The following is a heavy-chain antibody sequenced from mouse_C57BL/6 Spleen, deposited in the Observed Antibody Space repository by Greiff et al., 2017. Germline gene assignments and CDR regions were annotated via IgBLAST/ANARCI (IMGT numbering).Heavy chain of an antibody. CDR2: ISSGGDYI. CDR1: GFTFSSYA. V-gene: IGHV5-9-1*02. Sequence: EVKLVESGEGLVKPGGSLKLSCAASGFTFSSYAMSWVRQTPEKRLEWVAYISSGGDYIYYADTVKGRFTISRDNARNTLYLQMSSLKSEDTAMYYCTRAAQARDWFAYWGQGTLVTVSA. D-gene: IGHD3-2*02. CDR3: TRAAQARDWFAY. J-gene: IGHJ3*01.